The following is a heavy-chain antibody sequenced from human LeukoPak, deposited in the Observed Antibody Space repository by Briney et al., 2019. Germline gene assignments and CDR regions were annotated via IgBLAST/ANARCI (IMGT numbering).Heavy chain of an antibody. CDR3: AGEGGDSSGSTDY. CDR1: GGSISSGDYY. Sequence: PSQTLSLTCTVSGGSISSGDYYWSWIRQPPGKGLEWIGYIYYSGSTYYNPSLKSRVTISVDTSKNQFSLKLSSVTAADTAVYYCAGEGGDSSGSTDYWGQGTLVTVSS. CDR2: IYYSGST. J-gene: IGHJ4*02. V-gene: IGHV4-30-4*01. D-gene: IGHD3-22*01.